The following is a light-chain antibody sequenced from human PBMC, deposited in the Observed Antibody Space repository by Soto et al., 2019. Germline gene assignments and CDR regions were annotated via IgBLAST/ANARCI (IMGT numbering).Light chain of an antibody. CDR1: QSVSSY. J-gene: IGKJ4*01. CDR2: DAS. CDR3: QQRSNWPPLT. V-gene: IGKV3-11*01. Sequence: EIVLTQSPATLSLSPGERATLSCRASQSVSSYLAWYQQKPGQAPRLLIYDASNMATGIPARFIGSGSGTDFTLTISGLEPEDFAVYYCQQRSNWPPLTFGGGTKVEIK.